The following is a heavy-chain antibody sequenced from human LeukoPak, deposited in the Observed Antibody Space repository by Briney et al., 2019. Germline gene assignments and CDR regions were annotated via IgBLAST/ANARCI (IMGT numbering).Heavy chain of an antibody. J-gene: IGHJ3*02. CDR1: GFTFSSYA. V-gene: IGHV3-30-3*01. CDR2: ISYDGSNK. Sequence: GGSLRLSCAASGFTFSSYAMHWVRQAPGKGLEWVAVISYDGSNKYYADSVKGRFTISRDNSKNTLYLQMNSLRAEDTAVYYCARPSSIAARPHAFDIWGQGTMVTVSS. D-gene: IGHD6-6*01. CDR3: ARPSSIAARPHAFDI.